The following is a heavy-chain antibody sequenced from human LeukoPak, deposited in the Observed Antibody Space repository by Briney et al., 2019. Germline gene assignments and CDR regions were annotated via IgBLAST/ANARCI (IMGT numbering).Heavy chain of an antibody. Sequence: PGGSLRLSCAASGFTFSSYWMHWVRQAPGKGLVWVSRINSDGSSTSYADSVKGRFTISRDNAKNTLYLQMNSLRAEDTAVYYCATKRGSGSYLIDYWGQGTPVTVSS. CDR2: INSDGSST. CDR1: GFTFSSYW. D-gene: IGHD3-10*01. V-gene: IGHV3-74*01. J-gene: IGHJ4*02. CDR3: ATKRGSGSYLIDY.